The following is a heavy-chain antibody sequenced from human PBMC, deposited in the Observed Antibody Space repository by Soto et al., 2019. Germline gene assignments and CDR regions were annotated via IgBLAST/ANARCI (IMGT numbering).Heavy chain of an antibody. CDR2: VYYRGRS. D-gene: IGHD4-17*01. CDR3: VSQRTTVPTQAYFDY. Sequence: SETLSLTCTVSGGSVTNSSYYWGWIRQSPGKGLEWIGSVYYRGRSYSKSSVKSRVTISVDTSKNRFSLSLNSVTASDTAVYFCVSQRTTVPTQAYFDYWGPGVLVTVS. CDR1: GGSVTNSSYY. J-gene: IGHJ4*02. V-gene: IGHV4-39*01.